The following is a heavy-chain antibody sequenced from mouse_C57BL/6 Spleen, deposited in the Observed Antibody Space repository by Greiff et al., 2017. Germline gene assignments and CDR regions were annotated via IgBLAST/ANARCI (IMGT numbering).Heavy chain of an antibody. CDR3: ARAVGSYAMDY. Sequence: EVQLQQSGPELVKPGASVKISCKASGYSFTGYYMNWVKQSPEKSLEWIGEINPSTGGTTYNQKFKAKATLTVDKSSSTAYMQLKSLTSEDSAVYYCARAVGSYAMDYWGQGTSVTVSS. J-gene: IGHJ4*01. CDR1: GYSFTGYY. D-gene: IGHD1-1*02. CDR2: INPSTGGT. V-gene: IGHV1-42*01.